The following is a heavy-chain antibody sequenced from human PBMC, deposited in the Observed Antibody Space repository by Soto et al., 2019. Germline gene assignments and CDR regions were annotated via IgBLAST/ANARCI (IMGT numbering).Heavy chain of an antibody. CDR3: ARDLMGYAMDV. V-gene: IGHV3-48*03. CDR1: GFTFSSYH. J-gene: IGHJ6*02. Sequence: GGSLRLSCAASGFTFSSYHMDWVCQAPGKGLEWVSYISSASSAIYYADSVKGRFTISRDNAKNSLFLQMNSLRAEDTAVYYCARDLMGYAMDVWGQGTTVTVSS. CDR2: ISSASSAI. D-gene: IGHD2-8*01.